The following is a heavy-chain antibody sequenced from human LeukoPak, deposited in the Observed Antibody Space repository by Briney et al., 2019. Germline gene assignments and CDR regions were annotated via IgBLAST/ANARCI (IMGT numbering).Heavy chain of an antibody. J-gene: IGHJ3*02. V-gene: IGHV3-48*02. CDR2: IWGGTI. D-gene: IGHD2-2*01. Sequence: GGSLRLSCAASVFTFCSYLMKWVPQAPGKGWEWVTYIWGGTIYYADSVKGRFTISRDAAKNSLYLHMNGLRDEDTAIYYCARDYAYAFDIWGQGTMVTVSS. CDR1: VFTFCSYL. CDR3: ARDYAYAFDI.